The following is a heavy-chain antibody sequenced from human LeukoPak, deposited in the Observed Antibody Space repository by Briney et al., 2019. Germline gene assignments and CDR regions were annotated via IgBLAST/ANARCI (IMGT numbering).Heavy chain of an antibody. CDR1: GFTFSSYA. D-gene: IGHD3-9*01. J-gene: IGHJ6*04. Sequence: PGGSLRLSCAASGFTFSSYAMHWVRQAPGKGLEWVAVISYDGSNKYYADSVKGRFTISRDNAKNTLYLQMNSLRAEDTAVYYCASGLGRYFDWFDYYGMDVWGKGTTVTVSS. V-gene: IGHV3-30*04. CDR3: ASGLGRYFDWFDYYGMDV. CDR2: ISYDGSNK.